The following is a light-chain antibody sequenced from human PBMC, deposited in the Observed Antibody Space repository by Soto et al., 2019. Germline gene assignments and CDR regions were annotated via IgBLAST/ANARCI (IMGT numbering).Light chain of an antibody. CDR2: EGT. CDR1: SSDVGSYNL. J-gene: IGLJ2*01. Sequence: QSALTQPASVSGSPGQSITISCTGTSSDVGSYNLVSWYQQNPGKAPKLMIYEGTKRTAGVSDRFSGSKSGNTASMTISGLQAEDEADYYCCSYAHDTRSGTVVFGGGTKVTVL. V-gene: IGLV2-23*01. CDR3: CSYAHDTRSGTVV.